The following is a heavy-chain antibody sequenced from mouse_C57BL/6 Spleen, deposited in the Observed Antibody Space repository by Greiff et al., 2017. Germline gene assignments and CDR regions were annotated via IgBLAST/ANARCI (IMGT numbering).Heavy chain of an antibody. J-gene: IGHJ3*01. CDR2: ISSGGSYT. Sequence: EVKLMESGGDLVKPGGSLKLSCAASGFTFSSYGMSWVRQTPDKRLEWVATISSGGSYTYYPDSVKGRFTISRDNAKNTLYLQMSSLKSEDTAMYYCARHPTHEGWFAYWGQGTLVTVSA. CDR1: GFTFSSYG. V-gene: IGHV5-6*01. CDR3: ARHPTHEGWFAY.